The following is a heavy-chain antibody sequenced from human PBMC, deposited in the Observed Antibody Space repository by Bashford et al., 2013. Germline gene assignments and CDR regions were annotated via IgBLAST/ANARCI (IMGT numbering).Heavy chain of an antibody. J-gene: IGHJ6*02. Sequence: SSETLSLTCAVSGYSISSGYYWSWIRQHPGKGLEWIGSIYYSGSTYYNPSLKSRVTISVDTSKNQFSLKLSSVTAADTAVYYCATSPPDIVVVPAKRGVWGQGTTVTVSS. D-gene: IGHD2-2*01. V-gene: IGHV4-38-2*01. CDR1: GYSISSGYY. CDR2: IYYSGST. CDR3: ATSPPDIVVVPAKRGV.